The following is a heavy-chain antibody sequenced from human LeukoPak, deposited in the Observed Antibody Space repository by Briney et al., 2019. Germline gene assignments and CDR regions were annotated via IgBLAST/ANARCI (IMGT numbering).Heavy chain of an antibody. CDR3: SRVGGYQLPRFDY. CDR2: ISSSSSAI. Sequence: GGSLRLSCAASGFNFNTYAMNWVRQAPGKGLEWISYISSSSSAIYYADSVRGRFSISRDNAKNSVYLEMNSPGDEDTAVYYCSRVGGYQLPRFDYWGRGTLVTVSS. J-gene: IGHJ4*02. CDR1: GFNFNTYA. V-gene: IGHV3-48*02. D-gene: IGHD2-2*01.